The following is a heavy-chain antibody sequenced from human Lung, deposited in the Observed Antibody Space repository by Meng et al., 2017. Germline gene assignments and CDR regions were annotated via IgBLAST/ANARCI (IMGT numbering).Heavy chain of an antibody. Sequence: QVRLEGSGPGLVRPWETLFLTCRGPGGSGGSGRYYGSWIRQPPGKGLEWIGYIYYSGSTNYNPSLKSRATISVDTSKNQFSLKLSSVTAADTAVYHCARGHCYTTSCYVFYFDYWGQGTLVTVSS. J-gene: IGHJ4*02. D-gene: IGHD2-2*01. CDR1: GGSGGSGRYY. CDR2: IYYSGST. V-gene: IGHV4-61*01. CDR3: ARGHCYTTSCYVFYFDY.